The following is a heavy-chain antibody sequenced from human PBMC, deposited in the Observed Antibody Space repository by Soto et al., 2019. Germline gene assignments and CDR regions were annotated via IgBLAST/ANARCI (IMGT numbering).Heavy chain of an antibody. CDR2: ISAYNGNT. D-gene: IGHD2-15*01. V-gene: IGHV1-18*01. CDR1: GYTFTSYG. Sequence: ASETVSCKASGYTFTSYGISWVRQAPGQGLEWMGRISAYNGNTNYAQKLQVRVTMTTDTSTSTAYMELRSLRSDDTAVYYFARVTWYCSGGSCDSTYYFDYWGQGTLVTAPQ. CDR3: ARVTWYCSGGSCDSTYYFDY. J-gene: IGHJ4*02.